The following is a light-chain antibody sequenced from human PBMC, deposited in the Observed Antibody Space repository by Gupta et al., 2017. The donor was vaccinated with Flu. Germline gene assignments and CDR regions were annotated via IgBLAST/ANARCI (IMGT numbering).Light chain of an antibody. CDR3: AAWDDSLNGPV. CDR2: TNT. Sequence: QSVVTQPPSASGTPGQRVIISCSGSNSHIGSNTVNWYQQLPGTAPRLLIYTNTRRPSGVPDRFSGSKSGTSASRAISGLQSEDEADYYCAAWDDSLNGPVFGGGTKLTVL. V-gene: IGLV1-44*01. CDR1: NSHIGSNT. J-gene: IGLJ3*02.